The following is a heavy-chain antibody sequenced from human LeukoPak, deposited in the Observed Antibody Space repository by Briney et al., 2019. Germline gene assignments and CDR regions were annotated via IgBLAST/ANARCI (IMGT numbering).Heavy chain of an antibody. CDR3: ARSSMVRGVIRALDY. CDR2: IYPGDSDT. V-gene: IGHV5-51*01. Sequence: GESLKTSCKGSGYSFTSYWIGWVRQMPGKGLEWMGIIYPGDSDTRYSPSFQGQVTISADKSISTAYLQWSSLKASDTAMYYCARSSMVRGVIRALDYWGQGTLVTVSS. CDR1: GYSFTSYW. D-gene: IGHD3-10*01. J-gene: IGHJ4*02.